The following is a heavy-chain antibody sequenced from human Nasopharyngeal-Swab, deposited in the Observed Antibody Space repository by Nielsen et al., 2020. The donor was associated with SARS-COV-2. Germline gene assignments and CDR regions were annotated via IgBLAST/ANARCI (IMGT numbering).Heavy chain of an antibody. J-gene: IGHJ1*01. V-gene: IGHV3-30*02. Sequence: GESLKISCAASGFTFSSYGMHWVRQAPGKGLEWVAVIWYDGSNKYYADSVKGRFTISRDNSKNTLYLQMNSLRAEDTAVYYCAKPLSGYYYFQHWGQGTLVTVSS. CDR1: GFTFSSYG. CDR3: AKPLSGYYYFQH. CDR2: IWYDGSNK. D-gene: IGHD3-22*01.